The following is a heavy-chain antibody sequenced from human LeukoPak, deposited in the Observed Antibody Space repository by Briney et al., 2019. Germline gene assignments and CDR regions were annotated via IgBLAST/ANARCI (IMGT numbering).Heavy chain of an antibody. D-gene: IGHD5-24*01. V-gene: IGHV3-30*18. Sequence: GRSLRLSCAASGFTFSSYGMHWVRQAPGKGLEWVAVISYDGSNKYYADSVKGRFTISRDNSKNTLYLQMNSLRAEDTAVYYCAKERDGYTLEYYFDYWGQGTLVTVSS. CDR1: GFTFSSYG. CDR3: AKERDGYTLEYYFDY. J-gene: IGHJ4*02. CDR2: ISYDGSNK.